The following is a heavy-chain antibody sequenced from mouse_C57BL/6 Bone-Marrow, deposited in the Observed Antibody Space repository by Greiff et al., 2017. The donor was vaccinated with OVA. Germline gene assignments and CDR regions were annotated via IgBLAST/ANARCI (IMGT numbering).Heavy chain of an antibody. J-gene: IGHJ1*03. D-gene: IGHD3-2*02. CDR2: IDPSDSYT. Sequence: QVQLQQPGAELVMPGASVKLSCKASGYTFTSYWMHWVKQRPGQGLEWIGEIDPSDSYTNYNQKFKGKSTLTVDKSSSTAYMQLSSLTSVDSAVYYCARTPTAQATLYWYFDVWGTGTTVTVSS. V-gene: IGHV1-69*01. CDR1: GYTFTSYW. CDR3: ARTPTAQATLYWYFDV.